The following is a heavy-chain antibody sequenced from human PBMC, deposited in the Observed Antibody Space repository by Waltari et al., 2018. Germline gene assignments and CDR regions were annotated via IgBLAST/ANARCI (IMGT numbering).Heavy chain of an antibody. D-gene: IGHD6-6*01. CDR3: ASGSGSSSSGGEFDY. CDR1: GGSFSGYY. Sequence: QEQLQQWGAGLLKPSETLSLTCAVYGGSFSGYYWSWLRQPPGKGLEWIGEINHSGSTNNNPSLKSRVTIAVDTSKNQFSRKLSSVTAADTAVYYCASGSGSSSSGGEFDYWGQGTLVTVSS. V-gene: IGHV4-34*01. CDR2: INHSGST. J-gene: IGHJ4*02.